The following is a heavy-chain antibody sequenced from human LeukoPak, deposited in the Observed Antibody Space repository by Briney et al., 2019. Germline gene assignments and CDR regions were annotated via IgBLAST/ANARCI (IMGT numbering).Heavy chain of an antibody. CDR3: ARDGDSGSYPQYYFDY. J-gene: IGHJ4*02. CDR2: INPSGGST. CDR1: GYTFTSYY. D-gene: IGHD1-26*01. Sequence: ASVKVSCKASGYTFTSYYMHWVRQAPGQGLEWMGIINPSGGSTSYAQKFQGRVTMTRDTSTNTVYMELSSLRSEDTAVYYCARDGDSGSYPQYYFDYWGQGTLVTVSS. V-gene: IGHV1-46*01.